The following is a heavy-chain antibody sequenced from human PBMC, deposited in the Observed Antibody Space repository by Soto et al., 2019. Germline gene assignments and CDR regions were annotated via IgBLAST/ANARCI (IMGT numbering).Heavy chain of an antibody. Sequence: PSETLSLTCTVSGGSISSGDYYWSWIRQPPGKGLEWIGYIYYSGSTNYNPSLKSRVTISVDTSKNQFSLKLSSVTAADTAVYYCARGIVVVPAAMSTGPYWFDPWGQGTLVTVSS. CDR2: IYYSGST. V-gene: IGHV4-61*08. CDR3: ARGIVVVPAAMSTGPYWFDP. CDR1: GGSISSGDYY. J-gene: IGHJ5*02. D-gene: IGHD2-2*01.